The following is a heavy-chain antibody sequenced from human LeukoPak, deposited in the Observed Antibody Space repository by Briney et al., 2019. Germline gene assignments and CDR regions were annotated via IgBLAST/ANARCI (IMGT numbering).Heavy chain of an antibody. V-gene: IGHV3-53*01. D-gene: IGHD6-13*01. CDR2: IYSGGST. J-gene: IGHJ4*02. CDR3: ARGFWSDSSSWYWDY. Sequence: GGSLRLSCAASGFTFTTYWMSWVRQAPGKGLEWVSVIYSGGSTYYADSVKGRFTISRDNSKNTLYLQMNSLRAEDTAVYYCARGFWSDSSSWYWDYWGQGTLVTVSS. CDR1: GFTFTTYW.